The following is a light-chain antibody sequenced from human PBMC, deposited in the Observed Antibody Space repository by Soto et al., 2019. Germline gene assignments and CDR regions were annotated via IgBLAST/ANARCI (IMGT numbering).Light chain of an antibody. Sequence: NTNTWLAWYQQKPGKAPKLLIYEASNLESGVPSRFSGSGSGTEFTLTISSLQPEDSATYFCQQYKTYSTWTFGQGTKVDIK. CDR3: QQYKTYSTWT. CDR1: NTNTW. V-gene: IGKV1-5*01. J-gene: IGKJ1*01. CDR2: EAS.